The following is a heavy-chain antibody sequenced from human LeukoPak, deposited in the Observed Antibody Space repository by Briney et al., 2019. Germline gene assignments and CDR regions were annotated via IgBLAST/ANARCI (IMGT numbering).Heavy chain of an antibody. Sequence: PSETLSLTCTVSGGSMSNYYWNWIRQPPGKGLEWIGYIHYSGSTKYNPSLKSRVTISVDTSKNQFSLKLSSVTAADTAVYYCARWYSSGWAFDYWGQGTLVTVSS. J-gene: IGHJ4*02. D-gene: IGHD6-19*01. CDR2: IHYSGST. CDR3: ARWYSSGWAFDY. CDR1: GGSMSNYY. V-gene: IGHV4-59*08.